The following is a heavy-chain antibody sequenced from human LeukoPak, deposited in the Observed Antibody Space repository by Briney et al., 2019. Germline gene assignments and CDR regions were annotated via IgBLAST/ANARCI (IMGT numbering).Heavy chain of an antibody. CDR1: GFRFSSYA. J-gene: IGHJ4*02. Sequence: GGSLRLSCAASGFRFSSYAMNWIRQAPGKGLEWVSATSFTSGGTYYADSVKGRFTISRDNSKSTLFLQMNSLRAEDTAVYYCAKDRTQLWLYDYWGQGTLVTVSS. CDR2: TSFTSGGT. D-gene: IGHD5-18*01. V-gene: IGHV3-23*01. CDR3: AKDRTQLWLYDY.